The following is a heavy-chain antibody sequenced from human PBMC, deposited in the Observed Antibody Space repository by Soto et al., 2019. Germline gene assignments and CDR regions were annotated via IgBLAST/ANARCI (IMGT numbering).Heavy chain of an antibody. CDR2: INVGNANT. V-gene: IGHV1-3*01. J-gene: IGHJ3*02. D-gene: IGHD7-27*01. Sequence: ASVKVSCKASGYTFTSYAMHWVRQAPGQRLEWMGWINVGNANTKYSQKFQGRVTITRDTSASTAYMELSGLRSEDTAVYYCARDGEAVAHDAFDIWGQGTMVTVSS. CDR1: GYTFTSYA. CDR3: ARDGEAVAHDAFDI.